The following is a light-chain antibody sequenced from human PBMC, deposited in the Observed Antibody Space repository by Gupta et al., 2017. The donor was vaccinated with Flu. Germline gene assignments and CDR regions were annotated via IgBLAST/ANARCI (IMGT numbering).Light chain of an antibody. Sequence: VTLGKSASIYCTTSQCRGYIDGNYYLYWFQQRPGQAPRRLIYKGSNWDCGVPDRFSGSVSGTEFTLKISSVEAEDVGVYYCKQCKHWPHTFGQGTKLEIK. CDR1: QCRGYIDGNYY. V-gene: IGKV2D-30*01. CDR2: KGS. J-gene: IGKJ2*01. CDR3: KQCKHWPHT.